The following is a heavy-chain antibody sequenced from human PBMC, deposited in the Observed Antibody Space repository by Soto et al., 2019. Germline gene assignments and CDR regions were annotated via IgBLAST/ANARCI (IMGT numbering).Heavy chain of an antibody. CDR2: INSDVSST. Sequence: GGSLRLSCAASGFTFSSYWMHWVRQAPGKGLVWVSRINSDVSSTSYADSVKGRFTISRDNAKNTLYLQMNSLRAEDTAVYYCARVIAADGYYYYYGMDVWGQGTTVTVSS. CDR3: ARVIAADGYYYYYGMDV. D-gene: IGHD6-13*01. V-gene: IGHV3-74*01. J-gene: IGHJ6*02. CDR1: GFTFSSYW.